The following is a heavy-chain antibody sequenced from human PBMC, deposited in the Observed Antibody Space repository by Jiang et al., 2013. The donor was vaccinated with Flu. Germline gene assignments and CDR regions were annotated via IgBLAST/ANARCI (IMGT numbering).Heavy chain of an antibody. CDR1: GYSITRGYY. V-gene: IGHV4-38-2*01. CDR3: ARPRDSDFWSGEIQF. Sequence: PGLVKPSETLSLTCAVSGYSITRGYYWAWIRQSPGKGLEWIASIHHTGRMYWSPSLESRLTISVDTSKNQFSLRLNSVTAADTAVYYCARPRDSDFWSGEIQFWGQGNLVTVSS. J-gene: IGHJ4*02. D-gene: IGHD3-3*01. CDR2: IHHTGRM.